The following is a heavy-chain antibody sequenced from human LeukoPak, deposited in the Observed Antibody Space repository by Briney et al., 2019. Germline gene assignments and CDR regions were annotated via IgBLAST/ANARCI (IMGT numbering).Heavy chain of an antibody. CDR3: AKDANTYYYDSSGYFPAY. CDR1: GFTFSSYG. D-gene: IGHD3-22*01. Sequence: GGSPRLSCAASGFTFSSYGMHWVRQAPGKGLEWVAVISYDGSNKYYADSVKGRFTISRDNSKNTLYLQMNSLRAEDTAVYYCAKDANTYYYDSSGYFPAYWGQGTLVTVSS. J-gene: IGHJ4*02. V-gene: IGHV3-30*18. CDR2: ISYDGSNK.